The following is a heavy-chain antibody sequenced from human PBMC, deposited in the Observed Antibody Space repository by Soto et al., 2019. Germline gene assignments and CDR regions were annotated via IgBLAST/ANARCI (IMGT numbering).Heavy chain of an antibody. CDR3: AKDRGYCSSTSCYSRSAYWYFDL. CDR2: ISGSGGST. CDR1: GFTFSSYA. Sequence: EVQLLESGGGLVQPGGSLRLSCAASGFTFSSYAMSWVRQAPGKGLEWVSAISGSGGSTYYADSVKGRFTISRDNSKNTLYRQMNSLRAEDTAVYYCAKDRGYCSSTSCYSRSAYWYFDLWGRGTLVTVSS. V-gene: IGHV3-23*01. J-gene: IGHJ2*01. D-gene: IGHD2-2*02.